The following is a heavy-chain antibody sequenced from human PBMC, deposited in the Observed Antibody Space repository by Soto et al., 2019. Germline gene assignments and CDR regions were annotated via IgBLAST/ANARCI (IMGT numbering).Heavy chain of an antibody. V-gene: IGHV5-51*01. CDR2: IYPGDSDT. Sequence: GESLKISCKGSGYSFTSYWIGWVRQMPGKGLEWMGIIYPGDSDTRYSPSFQGQVTISADKSISTAYLQWSSLKASDTAMYYCARQSPLGPIAAAGTYFDYWGQGTLVTVSS. D-gene: IGHD6-13*01. J-gene: IGHJ4*02. CDR3: ARQSPLGPIAAAGTYFDY. CDR1: GYSFTSYW.